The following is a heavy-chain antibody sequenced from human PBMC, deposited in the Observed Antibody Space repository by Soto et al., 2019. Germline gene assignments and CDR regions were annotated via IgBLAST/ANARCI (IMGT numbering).Heavy chain of an antibody. J-gene: IGHJ6*02. CDR2: IGTADGT. CDR1: GFTFSSYD. D-gene: IGHD6-25*01. Sequence: PGGSLRLSCAASGFTFSSYDMHWVRQGPGKGLEWVSTIGTADGTYYAGSVKGRFTISREDAKNSLYLQMNSLRVEDAAVYYCTRGGIAPGYGLDVWGLGTTVTVS. CDR3: TRGGIAPGYGLDV. V-gene: IGHV3-13*01.